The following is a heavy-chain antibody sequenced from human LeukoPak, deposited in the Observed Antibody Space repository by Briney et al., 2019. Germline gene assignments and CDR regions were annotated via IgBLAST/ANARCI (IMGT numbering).Heavy chain of an antibody. Sequence: PSETLSLTCTVSGGSISSGGYYWSWIRQHPGKGLEWIGYIYYSGSTYYNPSLKSRVTISVDTSKSQFSLKLSSVTAADTAVYYCARFYGSGSYFDYWGQGTLVTISS. CDR1: GGSISSGGYY. J-gene: IGHJ4*02. D-gene: IGHD3-10*01. CDR3: ARFYGSGSYFDY. V-gene: IGHV4-31*03. CDR2: IYYSGST.